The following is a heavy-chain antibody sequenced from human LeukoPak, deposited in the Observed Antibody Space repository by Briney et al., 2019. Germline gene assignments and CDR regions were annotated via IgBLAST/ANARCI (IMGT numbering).Heavy chain of an antibody. CDR1: GGSISSSSYY. CDR3: ARDSSGYYDAFDI. D-gene: IGHD3-22*01. J-gene: IGHJ3*02. Sequence: KASETLSLTCTVSGGSISSSSYYWGWIRQPPGKGLEWIGSIYYSGSTYYNPSLKSRVTISVDTSKNQFSLKLSSVTAADTAVYYCARDSSGYYDAFDIWGQGTMVTVSS. CDR2: IYYSGST. V-gene: IGHV4-39*07.